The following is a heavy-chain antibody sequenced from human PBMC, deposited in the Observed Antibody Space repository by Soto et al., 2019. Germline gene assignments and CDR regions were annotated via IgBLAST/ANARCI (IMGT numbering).Heavy chain of an antibody. CDR1: GFTFDDYA. J-gene: IGHJ1*01. CDR3: VKDESINWYSGHFRH. CDR2: INWNSGSI. V-gene: IGHV3-9*01. Sequence: EVQLVESGGGGVQPGRSLRLSCAASGFTFDDYAMHWVRQVPGKGLEWVSGINWNSGSIGYGDSVKGRFAISRDNAKNSLPLQMHSLSAEDTAFYYCVKDESINWYSGHFRHWGQCTLVTVSS. D-gene: IGHD6-13*01.